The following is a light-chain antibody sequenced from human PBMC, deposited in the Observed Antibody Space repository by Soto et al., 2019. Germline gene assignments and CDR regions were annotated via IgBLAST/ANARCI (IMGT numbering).Light chain of an antibody. CDR1: QSLVHSDGNTY. J-gene: IGKJ1*01. Sequence: DAVMNQSPVSLPVTPGQPASISCRSSQSLVHSDGNTYLNWFQQRPGQSPRRLIYKVSNRDSGVPDRFSGSGSGTDFTLKISRVEVDDVGVYYCMQGTHWPPTFGQGTKVEIK. CDR3: MQGTHWPPT. V-gene: IGKV2-30*02. CDR2: KVS.